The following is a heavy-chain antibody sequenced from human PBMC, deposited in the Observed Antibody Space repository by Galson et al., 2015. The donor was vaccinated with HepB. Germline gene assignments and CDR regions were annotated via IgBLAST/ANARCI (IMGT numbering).Heavy chain of an antibody. CDR2: INPSGGST. J-gene: IGHJ5*02. CDR1: GYTFTSYY. D-gene: IGHD3-10*01. Sequence: CKASGYTFTSYYMHWVRQAPGQGLEWMGIINPSGGSTSYAQKFQGRVTMTRDTSTSTVYMELSSLRSEDTAVYYCARDQIPITMVRGVNWFDPWGQGTLVTVSS. V-gene: IGHV1-46*01. CDR3: ARDQIPITMVRGVNWFDP.